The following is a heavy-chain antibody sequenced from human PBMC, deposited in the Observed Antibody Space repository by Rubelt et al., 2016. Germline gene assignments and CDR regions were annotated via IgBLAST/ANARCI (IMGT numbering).Heavy chain of an antibody. CDR3: ARHSSPQVLWFEGY. Sequence: QVQLQASGPGLVKPSETLSLTCTVSGGSISSYYWSSIRQPPCKGLEWIGYIYYSGSTNYNPFLKGRVTIAVYTSKTQFSLKLSSVTAADTAVYYCARHSSPQVLWFEGYWGQGTPVTVSS. CDR1: GGSISSYY. J-gene: IGHJ4*02. D-gene: IGHD3-10*01. CDR2: IYYSGST. V-gene: IGHV4-59*08.